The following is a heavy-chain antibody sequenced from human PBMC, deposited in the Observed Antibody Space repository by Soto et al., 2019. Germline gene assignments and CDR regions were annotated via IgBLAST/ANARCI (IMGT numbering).Heavy chain of an antibody. CDR3: ARGGYYDSSGARNYHYYGMDV. Sequence: ASVKVSCKASGYSFSSYGITGVRQAPGQGLEWLGWISPYNDDTKYAQRLQGRVTMTTDTSTRTAYMDIRGLRSDDTAIYYCARGGYYDSSGARNYHYYGMDVWG. D-gene: IGHD3-22*01. V-gene: IGHV1-18*01. J-gene: IGHJ6*02. CDR1: GYSFSSYG. CDR2: ISPYNDDT.